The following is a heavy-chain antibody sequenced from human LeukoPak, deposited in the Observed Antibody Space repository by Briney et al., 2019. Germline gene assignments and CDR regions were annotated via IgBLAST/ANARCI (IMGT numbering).Heavy chain of an antibody. Sequence: GGSLRLSCAASGFTFSSYAMSWVRQAPGKGLEWASVIYSGGSTYYADSVKGRFTISRDNSKNTLYLQMNSLRAEDTAVYYCARMGDYYYYGMDVWGQGTTVTVSS. D-gene: IGHD3-16*01. CDR3: ARMGDYYYYGMDV. V-gene: IGHV3-53*01. J-gene: IGHJ6*02. CDR2: IYSGGST. CDR1: GFTFSSYA.